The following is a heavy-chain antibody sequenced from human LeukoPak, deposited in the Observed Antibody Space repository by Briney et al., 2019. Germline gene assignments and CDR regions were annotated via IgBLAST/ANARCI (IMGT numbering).Heavy chain of an antibody. D-gene: IGHD6-13*01. CDR2: INHSGST. J-gene: IGHJ2*01. CDR3: ARNRGRGSSSWYAGWYFDL. V-gene: IGHV4-34*01. Sequence: PSETLSLTCAVYGGSFSGYYWSWIRQPPGKGLEWIGEINHSGSTNYNPSLKSRVTISVDTSKNQFSLKLSSVTAADTAVYYCARNRGRGSSSWYAGWYFDLWGRGTLVTVSS. CDR1: GGSFSGYY.